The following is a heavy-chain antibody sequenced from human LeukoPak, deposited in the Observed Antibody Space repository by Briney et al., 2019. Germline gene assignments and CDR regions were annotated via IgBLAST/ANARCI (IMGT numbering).Heavy chain of an antibody. D-gene: IGHD2-21*01. CDR1: GFSFSDNY. J-gene: IGHJ4*02. CDR3: CRQDCAY. V-gene: IGHV3-11*03. CDR2: IRGNSGYT. Sequence: PGGSLRLSCAASGFSFSDNYMSWVRQAPGKGLEWISYIRGNSGYTKYADSVKGRFTIYRDNARKSLYLQMNNVTADDTAVYYCCRQDCAYWGQGTLVTVSS.